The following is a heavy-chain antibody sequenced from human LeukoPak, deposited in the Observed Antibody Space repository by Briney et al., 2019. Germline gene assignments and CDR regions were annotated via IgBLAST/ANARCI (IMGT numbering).Heavy chain of an antibody. CDR1: GFTFSSYW. CDR3: ARVSAYRYGSGSYYYFDN. CDR2: INTDGGGT. Sequence: GGSLRLSCAASGFTFSSYWMHWVRQAPGKGLLWISRINTDGGGTTYADSVKGRFTVSRDNARETVYLQMHSLRAEDTAVYYCARVSAYRYGSGSYYYFDNWGQGTLVAVSS. V-gene: IGHV3-74*01. D-gene: IGHD3-10*01. J-gene: IGHJ4*02.